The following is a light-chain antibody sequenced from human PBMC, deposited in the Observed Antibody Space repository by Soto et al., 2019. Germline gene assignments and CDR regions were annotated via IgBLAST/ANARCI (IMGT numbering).Light chain of an antibody. V-gene: IGKV3-20*01. J-gene: IGKJ2*01. CDR2: GAS. Sequence: EIVLTQSPGTLSLSPGERATLSCRASQSVSSSYLAWYQQKPGQAPRLLIYGASSRATGIPGRFSGSGSGTDFTLTISRLEPEDFVVYYCQHYGSSLYTFGQGTKLEIK. CDR1: QSVSSSY. CDR3: QHYGSSLYT.